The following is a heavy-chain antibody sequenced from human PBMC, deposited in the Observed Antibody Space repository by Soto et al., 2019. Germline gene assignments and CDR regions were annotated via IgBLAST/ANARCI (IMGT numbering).Heavy chain of an antibody. V-gene: IGHV5-51*01. J-gene: IGHJ3*02. D-gene: IGHD1-7*01. Sequence: PGESLKISCKGSGYSFTSYWIGWVRQMPGKGLEWMGTIYPGDSDTRYSPSFQGQVTISADKSISTAYLQWSSLKASDTAMYYCARQLTGTSSDDAFDIWGQGTMVTVSS. CDR3: ARQLTGTSSDDAFDI. CDR2: IYPGDSDT. CDR1: GYSFTSYW.